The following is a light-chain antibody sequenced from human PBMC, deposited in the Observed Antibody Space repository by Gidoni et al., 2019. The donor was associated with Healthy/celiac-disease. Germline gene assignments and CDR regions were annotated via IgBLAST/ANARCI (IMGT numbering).Light chain of an antibody. V-gene: IGKV3-11*01. CDR3: QQRSNWPIT. CDR1: QSVSSY. CDR2: DAS. Sequence: EIVLTQSPATLSLSPGERATLSCRASQSVSSYLAWYQQQPGQAPRLLIYDASNRATGIPARFSGRGSGTDCTLTISSLEPEDFAVYYCQQRSNWPITFGQGTRLEIK. J-gene: IGKJ5*01.